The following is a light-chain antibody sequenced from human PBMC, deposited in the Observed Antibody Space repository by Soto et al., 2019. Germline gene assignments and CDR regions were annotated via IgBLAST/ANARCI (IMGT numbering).Light chain of an antibody. V-gene: IGKV3-20*01. CDR2: GAS. CDR3: QQYADPSWT. Sequence: EIVLTQSPGTLSLSPGERATLSCRTSQTVPSIYFAWYQQKPGQAPRLLIYGASSRATGIPNRFSGSGSGTDFTLTISRLEPEDFAVYYCQQYADPSWTFGQGTKWIS. CDR1: QTVPSIY. J-gene: IGKJ1*01.